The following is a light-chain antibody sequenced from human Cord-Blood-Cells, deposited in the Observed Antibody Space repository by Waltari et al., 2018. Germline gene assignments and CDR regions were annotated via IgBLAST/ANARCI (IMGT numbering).Light chain of an antibody. CDR1: QSISSY. V-gene: IGKV1-39*01. CDR2: AAS. Sequence: DIQMTQSPSSLSASVGDSVSITCRASQSISSYLNWYQQKPGKAPKLLIYAASSLQSGVPSRFRGSGSVTDFTLTISSLQTEDFATYYCRQSYSTPWTFRQGTQVEMK. J-gene: IGKJ1*01. CDR3: RQSYSTPWT.